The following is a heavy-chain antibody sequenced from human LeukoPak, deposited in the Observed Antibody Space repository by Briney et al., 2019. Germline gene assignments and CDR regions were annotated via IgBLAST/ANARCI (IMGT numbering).Heavy chain of an antibody. CDR2: IYYSGST. J-gene: IGHJ4*02. V-gene: IGHV4-30-4*01. CDR3: ARAHRDGDLPPMVYY. Sequence: SETLSLTCTVSGGSISSGDYYWSWIRQPPGKGLEWYGYIYYSGSTYYNPSLKSRVTISVDTSKNQFSLKLSSVTAADTAVYYCARAHRDGDLPPMVYYWGQGTLVTVSS. D-gene: IGHD4-17*01. CDR1: GGSISSGDYY.